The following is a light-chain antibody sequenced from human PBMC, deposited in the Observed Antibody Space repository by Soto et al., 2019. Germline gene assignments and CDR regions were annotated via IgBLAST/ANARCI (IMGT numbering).Light chain of an antibody. CDR3: QQDGRSPLLT. V-gene: IGKV3-20*01. Sequence: EIVLTQSPGTLSLSPGKRATLSCRASQSVSSSYLAWYQQKPGQAPRLLIYGASSRATGIPDGFSGSGSETDFTLTISRLEPEDFAVYYYQQDGRSPLLTFGGGTKVEIK. CDR2: GAS. CDR1: QSVSSSY. J-gene: IGKJ4*01.